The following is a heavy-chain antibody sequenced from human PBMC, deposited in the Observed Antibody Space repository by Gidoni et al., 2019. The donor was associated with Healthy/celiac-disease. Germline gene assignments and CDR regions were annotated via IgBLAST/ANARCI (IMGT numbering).Heavy chain of an antibody. D-gene: IGHD4-17*01. CDR2: INPNSGGT. V-gene: IGHV1-2*02. J-gene: IGHJ4*02. CDR3: ARDYGDYTEGFDY. Sequence: QVQLVQSGGELKKPGASVTVSCKASGYPFTGYYMHRGRQDPGQGLEWLGWINPNSGGTNYAQKFQGRVTMTRDTSISTAYMELSRLRSDDTAVYYCARDYGDYTEGFDYWGQGTLVTVSS. CDR1: GYPFTGYY.